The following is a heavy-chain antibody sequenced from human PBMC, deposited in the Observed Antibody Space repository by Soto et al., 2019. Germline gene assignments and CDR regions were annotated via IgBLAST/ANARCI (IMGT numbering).Heavy chain of an antibody. CDR2: VYHTGDT. D-gene: IGHD2-21*02. CDR3: AREIVTAGGNNYFDP. J-gene: IGHJ5*02. V-gene: IGHV4-4*01. CDR1: GGTVASSHW. Sequence: TLSLTCGVSGGTVASSHWWSWVRQSPGRGLEWIGNVYHTGDTNFNPSLQSRVTFSVDKSNNQFSLRLTSVTAADTAVYFCAREIVTAGGNNYFDPWGPGTLVTVSS.